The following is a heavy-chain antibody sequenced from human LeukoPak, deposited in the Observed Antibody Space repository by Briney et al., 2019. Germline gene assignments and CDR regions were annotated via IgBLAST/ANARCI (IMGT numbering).Heavy chain of an antibody. J-gene: IGHJ4*02. CDR2: INHSGST. V-gene: IGHV4-34*01. D-gene: IGHD4-11*01. CDR1: GGSFSGYY. CDR3: ARALGPTVTEDY. Sequence: SETLSLTCAVYGGSFSGYYWSWIRQPPGKGLEWIGEINHSGSTNYNPSLKSRGTISVDTSKNQFSLKLSSVTAADTAVYYCARALGPTVTEDYWGQGTLVTVSS.